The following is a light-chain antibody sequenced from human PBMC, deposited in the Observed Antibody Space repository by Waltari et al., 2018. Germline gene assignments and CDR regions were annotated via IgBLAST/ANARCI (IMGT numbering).Light chain of an antibody. CDR1: QTIGNW. CDR2: KPS. Sequence: DIQMTQSPSTVSASIGDRVTITCRASQTIGNWLAWYQKKPGKDPKPLIYKPSSLDLGVPLTVSGSRSGTEFTLTISSLRPDDFATYYCLQYDAYPWTFGHGTRVEVK. J-gene: IGKJ1*01. V-gene: IGKV1-5*03. CDR3: LQYDAYPWT.